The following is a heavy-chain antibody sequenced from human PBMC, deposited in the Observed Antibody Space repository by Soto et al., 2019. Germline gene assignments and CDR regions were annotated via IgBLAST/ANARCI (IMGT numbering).Heavy chain of an antibody. CDR3: ASLVAAAANFDY. J-gene: IGHJ4*02. CDR1: GFTVSSNY. D-gene: IGHD6-13*01. CDR2: IYSGGST. Sequence: GGSLRLSCAASGFTVSSNYMSWVRQAPGKGLEWVSVIYSGGSTYYADSVKGRFAISRDNSKNTLYLQMNSLRAEDTAVYYCASLVAAAANFDYWGQGTLVTVSS. V-gene: IGHV3-53*01.